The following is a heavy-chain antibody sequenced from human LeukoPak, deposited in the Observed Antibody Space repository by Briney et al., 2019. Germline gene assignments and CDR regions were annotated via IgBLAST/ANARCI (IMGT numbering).Heavy chain of an antibody. CDR3: AVHSSGWKRFDY. D-gene: IGHD6-19*01. V-gene: IGHV3-74*01. Sequence: PGGSLRLSCAASGFTFSSYWMHWVRQVPGKGLVWVARINPGGSSITYADSVKGRFTISRDNAKNTLYLQMDSLRAEDTGVYYCAVHSSGWKRFDYWGQGTLVTVSS. J-gene: IGHJ4*02. CDR2: INPGGSSI. CDR1: GFTFSSYW.